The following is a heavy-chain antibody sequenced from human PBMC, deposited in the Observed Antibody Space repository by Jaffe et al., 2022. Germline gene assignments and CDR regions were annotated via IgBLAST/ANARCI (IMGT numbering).Heavy chain of an antibody. CDR1: GFSLSTSGVG. Sequence: QITLKESGPTLVKPTQTLTLTCTFSGFSLSTSGVGVGWIRQPPGKALEWLALIYWNDDKRYSPSLKSRLTITKDTSKNQVVLTMTNMDPVDTATYYCAHAITMVQGPNGGWFDPWGQGTLVTVSS. V-gene: IGHV2-5*01. D-gene: IGHD3-10*01. CDR3: AHAITMVQGPNGGWFDP. CDR2: IYWNDDK. J-gene: IGHJ5*02.